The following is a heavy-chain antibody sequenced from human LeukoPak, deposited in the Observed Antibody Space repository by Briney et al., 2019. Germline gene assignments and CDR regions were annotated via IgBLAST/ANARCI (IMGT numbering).Heavy chain of an antibody. Sequence: ASVKVSCKASGGTFSSYAISWVRQAPGQGLEWMGWIIPIFGTANYAQKFQGRVTITTDESTSTAYMELSSLRSEDTAVYYCARAGGYCSGGSCYSSDYWGQGTLVTVSS. J-gene: IGHJ4*02. CDR2: IIPIFGTA. CDR1: GGTFSSYA. D-gene: IGHD2-15*01. CDR3: ARAGGYCSGGSCYSSDY. V-gene: IGHV1-69*05.